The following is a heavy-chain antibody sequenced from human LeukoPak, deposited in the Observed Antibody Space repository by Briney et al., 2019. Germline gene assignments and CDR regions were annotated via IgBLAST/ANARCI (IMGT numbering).Heavy chain of an antibody. CDR2: SYYSGST. CDR3: ARGPTVTGDAFDI. V-gene: IGHV4-61*10. D-gene: IGHD4-17*01. CDR1: GGSISSGSYY. Sequence: SETLSLTCTVSGGSISSGSYYWSWIRQPAGKGLEWIGYSYYSGSTYYNPSLKSRVTISVDTSKNQFSLKLSSVTAADTAVYYCARGPTVTGDAFDIWGQGTMVTVSS. J-gene: IGHJ3*02.